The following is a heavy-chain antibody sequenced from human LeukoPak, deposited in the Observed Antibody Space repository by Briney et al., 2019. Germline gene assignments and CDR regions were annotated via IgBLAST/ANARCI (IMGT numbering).Heavy chain of an antibody. D-gene: IGHD5-24*01. V-gene: IGHV4-61*02. CDR2: IYTSGST. J-gene: IGHJ3*02. CDR3: ARGDGYNYGYAFDI. Sequence: SQTLSLTCTVSGGSISSGSYYWSWIRQPAGKGLEWIGRIYTSGSTNYNPSPKSRVTISVDTSKNQFSLKLSSVTAADTAVYYCARGDGYNYGYAFDIWGQGTMVTVSS. CDR1: GGSISSGSYY.